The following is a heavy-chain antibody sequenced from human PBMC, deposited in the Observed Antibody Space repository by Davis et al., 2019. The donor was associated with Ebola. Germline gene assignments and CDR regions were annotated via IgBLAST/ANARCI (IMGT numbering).Heavy chain of an antibody. V-gene: IGHV1-69*04. CDR2: IIPIFGVA. J-gene: IGHJ4*02. Sequence: SVKVSCKASGYTFSNYAISWVRQAPGQGLEWMGRIIPIFGVANYAQKFQGRVTITRDTSASTAYMELSSLRSEDTAVYYCARAYYDSSGYYYSWGQGTLVTVSS. CDR1: GYTFSNYA. CDR3: ARAYYDSSGYYYS. D-gene: IGHD3-22*01.